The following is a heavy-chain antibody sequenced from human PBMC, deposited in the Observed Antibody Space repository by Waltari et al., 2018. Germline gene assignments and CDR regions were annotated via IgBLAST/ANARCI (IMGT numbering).Heavy chain of an antibody. CDR1: GYSISSGYY. V-gene: IGHV4-38-2*02. Sequence: QVQLQESGPGLVKPSETLSLTCAVSGYSISSGYYWGWIRQPPGKGLEWLGSIYHSGTTYYDPSPKSRVTISVDTSKNQFSLKLSSVTAADTAVYYCAREIAALNNFDYWGQGTLVTVSS. J-gene: IGHJ4*02. D-gene: IGHD6-25*01. CDR3: AREIAALNNFDY. CDR2: IYHSGTT.